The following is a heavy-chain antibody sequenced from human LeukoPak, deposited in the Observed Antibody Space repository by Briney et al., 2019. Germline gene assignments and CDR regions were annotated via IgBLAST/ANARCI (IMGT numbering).Heavy chain of an antibody. CDR2: INHSGST. D-gene: IGHD3-10*01. J-gene: IGHJ4*02. Sequence: PSETLSLTCAVYGGSFSGYYWIWVRQPPGKGLEWIGEINHSGSTNYNPSLKSRVTISVDTSKNQFSLKLSSVTAADTAVYYCARGRGVRGVIGDYWGQGTLVTVYS. CDR1: GGSFSGYY. V-gene: IGHV4-34*01. CDR3: ARGRGVRGVIGDY.